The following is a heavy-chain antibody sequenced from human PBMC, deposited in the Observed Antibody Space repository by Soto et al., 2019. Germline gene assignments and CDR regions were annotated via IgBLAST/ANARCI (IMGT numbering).Heavy chain of an antibody. CDR2: ISYDGSNK. CDR3: ARDLGDFWSGYYNWFDP. V-gene: IGHV3-30-3*01. Sequence: EGSLRLSCAASGFTFSSYAMHWVRQAPGKGLEWVAVISYDGSNKYYADSVKGRFTISRDNSKNTLYLQMNSLRAEDTAVYYCARDLGDFWSGYYNWFDPWGQGTLVTVSS. D-gene: IGHD3-3*01. CDR1: GFTFSSYA. J-gene: IGHJ5*02.